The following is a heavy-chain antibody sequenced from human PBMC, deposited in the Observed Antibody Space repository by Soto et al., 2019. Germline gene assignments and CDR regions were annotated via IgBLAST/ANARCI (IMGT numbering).Heavy chain of an antibody. CDR2: ISGSGGST. CDR3: AQGIAVAGGLGFDP. Sequence: EVQLLEAGGGLVQPGGSLRLFCAASGFTFSSYAMSWVRQAPGKGLEWVSAISGSGGSTYYADSVKGRFTISRDNSKNTLYLQMNSLRAEDTAVYYCAQGIAVAGGLGFDPWGQGTLVTVSS. J-gene: IGHJ5*02. V-gene: IGHV3-23*01. CDR1: GFTFSSYA. D-gene: IGHD6-19*01.